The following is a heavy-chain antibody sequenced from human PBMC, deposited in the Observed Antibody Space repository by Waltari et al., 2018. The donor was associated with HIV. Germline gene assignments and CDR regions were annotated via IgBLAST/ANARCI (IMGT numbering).Heavy chain of an antibody. D-gene: IGHD3-10*01. CDR2: ISGSGGST. J-gene: IGHJ4*02. Sequence: EVQLLESGGGLVQPGGSLRLSCAAYGLTFSSYAMRWVRQAPGKGLEWVSAISGSGGSTYYADSVKGRFTISRDNSKNTLYLQMNSLRAEDTAIYYCAKAGLWREGFDYWGQGTLVTVSS. CDR3: AKAGLWREGFDY. CDR1: GLTFSSYA. V-gene: IGHV3-23*01.